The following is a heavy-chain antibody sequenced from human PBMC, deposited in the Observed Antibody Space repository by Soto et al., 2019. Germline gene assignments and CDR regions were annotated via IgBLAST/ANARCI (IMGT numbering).Heavy chain of an antibody. Sequence: TSETLSLTCTVSGGSISSGGYYWSWIRQHPGKGLEWIGYIYYSGSTYYNPSLKSRVTISVDTSKNQFSLKLSSVTAADTAVYYCARDAAGSSWYMGWFDPWGQGTLVTVSS. CDR2: IYYSGST. V-gene: IGHV4-31*03. J-gene: IGHJ5*02. CDR1: GGSISSGGYY. CDR3: ARDAAGSSWYMGWFDP. D-gene: IGHD6-13*01.